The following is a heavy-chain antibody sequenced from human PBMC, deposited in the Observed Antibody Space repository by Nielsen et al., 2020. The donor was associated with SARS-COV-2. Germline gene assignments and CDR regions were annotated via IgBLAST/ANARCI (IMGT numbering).Heavy chain of an antibody. CDR2: ISFDGSNT. V-gene: IGHV3-30*18. CDR3: AKSNVVRGIIGYYFEY. CDR1: GFTFNSFG. D-gene: IGHD3-10*01. J-gene: IGHJ4*02. Sequence: GESLKISCAASGFTFNSFGMYWVRQAPGKGLEWVAVISFDGSNTYYADSVKGRFTISRDNFKNTLYLQMNSLRTEDTAVYYCAKSNVVRGIIGYYFEYWGRGTAVNVSS.